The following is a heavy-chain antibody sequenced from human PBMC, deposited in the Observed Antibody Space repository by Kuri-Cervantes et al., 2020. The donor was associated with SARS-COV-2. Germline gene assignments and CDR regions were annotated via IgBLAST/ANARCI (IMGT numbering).Heavy chain of an antibody. V-gene: IGHV3-23*01. J-gene: IGHJ4*02. D-gene: IGHD3-22*01. CDR2: ISGSGGST. CDR3: ARDWGYDSSGPTFDY. CDR1: GFTFSRYA. Sequence: SLMISCAAPGFTFSRYAMSWVRQAPGKGLEWVSAISGSGGSTYYADSVKCRFTISRDNSKNTLYLQMNSLRAEDTAVYYCARDWGYDSSGPTFDYWGQGTLVTVSS.